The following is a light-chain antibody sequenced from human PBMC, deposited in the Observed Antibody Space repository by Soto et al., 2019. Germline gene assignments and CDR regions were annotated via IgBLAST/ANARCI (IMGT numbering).Light chain of an antibody. CDR1: SSNIGSNY. V-gene: IGLV1-47*01. Sequence: QSVLTQPPSASGTPGQRVTISCSGSSSNIGSNYVYWYQQLPGTAPKLLIYRNNQRPSGVPDRFSGSKSGTSASLAISGLRSEDEAHYYCATWDDSLSGVVFDGGTKLTVL. J-gene: IGLJ2*01. CDR2: RNN. CDR3: ATWDDSLSGVV.